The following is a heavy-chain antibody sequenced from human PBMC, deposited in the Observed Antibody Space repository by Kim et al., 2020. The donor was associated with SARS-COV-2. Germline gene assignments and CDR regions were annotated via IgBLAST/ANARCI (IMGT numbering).Heavy chain of an antibody. CDR3: ARLNYYDRSGYYEFDY. D-gene: IGHD3-22*01. CDR2: IYYSWST. Sequence: SETLSLTCTVSGGSISSSSYYWGWIRQPPGKGLEWIGSIYYSWSTYYNPSLKSRVTISVDTSKNQFSLKLSSVTAADTAVYYCARLNYYDRSGYYEFDYWGQGTLVTVSS. V-gene: IGHV4-39*01. CDR1: GGSISSSSYY. J-gene: IGHJ4*02.